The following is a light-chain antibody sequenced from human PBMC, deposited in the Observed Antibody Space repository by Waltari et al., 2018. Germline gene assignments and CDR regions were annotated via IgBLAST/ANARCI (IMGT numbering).Light chain of an antibody. CDR1: SSDVGGYNY. Sequence: QSALTQPASVSGSPGQSITISCTGTSSDVGGYNYASWYQQHPGNAPKLMIYEVSHRPSGVSNRFSGSKSGNTASLTISGLQAEDEADYYCSSYTSSGTLVVFGGGTKLTVL. V-gene: IGLV2-14*01. J-gene: IGLJ2*01. CDR2: EVS. CDR3: SSYTSSGTLVV.